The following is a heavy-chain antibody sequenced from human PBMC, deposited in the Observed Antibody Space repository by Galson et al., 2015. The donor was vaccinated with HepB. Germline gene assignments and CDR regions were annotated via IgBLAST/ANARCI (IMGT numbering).Heavy chain of an antibody. CDR2: IIPIFGTA. V-gene: IGHV1-69*13. J-gene: IGHJ2*01. CDR3: AREALDIVVVPAVPLSSYWYFDL. D-gene: IGHD2-2*03. CDR1: GGTFSSYA. Sequence: SVKVSCKASGGTFSSYAISWVRQAPGQGLEWMGGIIPIFGTANYAQKFQGRVTITADESTSTAYMELSSLRSEDTAVYYCAREALDIVVVPAVPLSSYWYFDLWGRGTLVTVSS.